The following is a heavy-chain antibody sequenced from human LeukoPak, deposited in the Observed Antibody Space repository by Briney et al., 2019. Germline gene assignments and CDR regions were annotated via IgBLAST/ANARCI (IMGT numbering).Heavy chain of an antibody. Sequence: GGSLKLSCAASGFTFSGSAMHWVRQASGKGLEWVGRIRSKANSYATAYAASVKGRYTISRDDSKNTAYLQMNSLKTEDTAVYYCTRPTYSGYESGRDYWGQGTLVTVSS. CDR1: GFTFSGSA. CDR2: IRSKANSYAT. CDR3: TRPTYSGYESGRDY. J-gene: IGHJ4*02. V-gene: IGHV3-73*01. D-gene: IGHD5-12*01.